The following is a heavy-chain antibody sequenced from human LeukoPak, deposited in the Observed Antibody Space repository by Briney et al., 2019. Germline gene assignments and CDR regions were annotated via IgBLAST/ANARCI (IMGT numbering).Heavy chain of an antibody. CDR3: ARGEDTAAAGNYFDY. D-gene: IGHD6-13*01. CDR1: GGSFSGYY. Sequence: KPSETLSLTCAVYGGSFSGYYWSWIRQPPGKGLEWIGEINHSGSTNYNPSPKSRVTISVDTSKNQFSLKLSSVTAADTAVYYCARGEDTAAAGNYFDYWGQGTLVTVSS. J-gene: IGHJ4*02. CDR2: INHSGST. V-gene: IGHV4-34*01.